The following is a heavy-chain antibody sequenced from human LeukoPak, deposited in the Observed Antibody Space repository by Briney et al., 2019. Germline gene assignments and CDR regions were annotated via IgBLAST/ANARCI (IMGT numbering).Heavy chain of an antibody. CDR3: AKDGDYYGSGSPLGY. V-gene: IGHV3-23*01. CDR1: GFDFNIYE. CDR2: ISSSGSLV. D-gene: IGHD3-10*01. Sequence: PGGSLRLSCAASGFDFNIYEMIWVRQAPGKEPEWISYISSSGSLVYYADSVKGRFTISRDNSKNTLYLQMNSLRAEDTAVYYCAKDGDYYGSGSPLGYWGQGTLVTVSS. J-gene: IGHJ4*02.